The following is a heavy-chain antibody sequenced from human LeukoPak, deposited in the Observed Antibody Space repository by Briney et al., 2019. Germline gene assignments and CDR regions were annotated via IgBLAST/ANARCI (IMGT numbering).Heavy chain of an antibody. CDR3: AKGVEMATIGGWFDP. CDR1: GFTLHDYA. CDR2: ISWNSGSI. V-gene: IGHV3-9*01. D-gene: IGHD5-24*01. Sequence: GRSLRLSCAASGFTLHDYAMHWVRQAPGKGLAWVSGISWNSGSIGYADSVKGRFTISRDNAKNSLYLQMNSLRAEDTALYYCAKGVEMATIGGWFDPWGQGTLVTVSS. J-gene: IGHJ5*02.